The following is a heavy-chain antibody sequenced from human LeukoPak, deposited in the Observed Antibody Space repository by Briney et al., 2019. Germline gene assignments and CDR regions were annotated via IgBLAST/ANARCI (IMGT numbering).Heavy chain of an antibody. CDR1: GDSISTYY. CDR3: AKKALPGNWFDP. Sequence: SETLSLTCTVSGDSISTYYWNWIRQPAGKGLEWIGRIYASGNTNCNPSLKSRVTMSLDTSKNQFSLNLSSVTAADTAMYYCAKKALPGNWFDPWGQGTLVTVSS. CDR2: IYASGNT. V-gene: IGHV4-4*07. J-gene: IGHJ5*02.